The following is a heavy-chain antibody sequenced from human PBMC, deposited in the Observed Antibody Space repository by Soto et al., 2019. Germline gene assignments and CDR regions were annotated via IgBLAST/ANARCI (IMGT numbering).Heavy chain of an antibody. J-gene: IGHJ6*02. CDR1: GYTFTRSG. CDR2: INPDNGNT. V-gene: IGHV1-18*01. CDR3: ARDQGITTFGVYSMYYYGMDV. Sequence: QVQLAQSGAEVKKPGASVMVSCKASGYTFTRSGISWVRQAPGQGLEWLGWINPDNGNTNYAQHLQGRVSVTTDTSTSTAYMDLTSLIYDDTAVYYCARDQGITTFGVYSMYYYGMDVWGQGTTVTVSS. D-gene: IGHD3-3*01.